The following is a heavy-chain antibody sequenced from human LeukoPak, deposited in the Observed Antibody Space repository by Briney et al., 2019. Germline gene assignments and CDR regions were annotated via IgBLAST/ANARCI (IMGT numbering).Heavy chain of an antibody. CDR3: ATGYSGYDFFDY. V-gene: IGHV1-24*01. CDR1: GYTLTELS. CDR2: FDPEDGET. D-gene: IGHD5-12*01. Sequence: ASVKVSCTVSGYTLTELSMHWVRQAPGKGLEWMGGFDPEDGETIYAQKFQGRVTMTEDTSTDTAYMELSSLRSEDTAVYYCATGYSGYDFFDYWGQGTLVTVSS. J-gene: IGHJ4*02.